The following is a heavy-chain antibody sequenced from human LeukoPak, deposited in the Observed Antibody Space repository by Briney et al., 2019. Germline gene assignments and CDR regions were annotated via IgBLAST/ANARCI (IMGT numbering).Heavy chain of an antibody. Sequence: GGSLRLSCVASGFTVSTNYMSWVRQAPGKGPEWISIIYRGGDTYYADSVKGRSTISRDNSKNTLYLQMNAVRAEDTAVYYCARDKRYCTSGRCWGVQFGPWGQGTLVTVSS. CDR1: GFTVSTNY. J-gene: IGHJ5*02. V-gene: IGHV3-66*01. CDR2: IYRGGDT. D-gene: IGHD2-8*01. CDR3: ARDKRYCTSGRCWGVQFGP.